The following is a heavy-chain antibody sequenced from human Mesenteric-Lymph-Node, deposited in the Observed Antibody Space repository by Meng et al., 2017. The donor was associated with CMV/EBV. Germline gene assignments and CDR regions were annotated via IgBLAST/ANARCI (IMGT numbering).Heavy chain of an antibody. CDR1: GGSVSSGSYY. V-gene: IGHV4-61*01. CDR2: IYYSGNT. D-gene: IGHD3-3*01. J-gene: IGHJ6*02. CDR3: ARGFYDMWSGPSPHGMDV. Sequence: SETLSLTCTVSGGSVSSGSYYWSWIRQPPGKGLEWIANIYYSGNTKYNPSHKSRVTTSIDTSKNQFSLKLSSVTAADTAVYYCARGFYDMWSGPSPHGMDVWSQGTTVTVSS.